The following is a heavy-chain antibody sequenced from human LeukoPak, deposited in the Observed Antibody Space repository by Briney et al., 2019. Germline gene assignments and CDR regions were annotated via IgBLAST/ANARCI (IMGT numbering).Heavy chain of an antibody. J-gene: IGHJ4*02. V-gene: IGHV3-15*01. CDR3: TTGRHDYVWGSYRPNYYFDY. CDR1: GFTFSNAW. Sequence: PGGSLRLSCAASGFTFSNAWMSWVRQAPGKGLEWVGRIKSKTDGGTTDYAVPVKGRFTISRDDSKNTLYLQMNSLKTEDTAVYYCTTGRHDYVWGSYRPNYYFDYWGQGTLVTVSS. CDR2: IKSKTDGGTT. D-gene: IGHD3-16*02.